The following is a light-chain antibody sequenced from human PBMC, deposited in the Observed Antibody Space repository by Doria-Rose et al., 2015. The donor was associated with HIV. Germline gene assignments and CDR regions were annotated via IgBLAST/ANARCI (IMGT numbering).Light chain of an antibody. V-gene: IGLV1-51*01. J-gene: IGLJ2*01. Sequence: SAAPGQKVTVSCSGSTSTIGSNFVPWYQQLPGTAPKLLIYDNNKRPSGIPDRFSGSKSGTSATLGITGLQTGDEADYYCGTWDTSLSAVVFGGGTKLTVL. CDR1: TSTIGSNF. CDR3: GTWDTSLSAVV. CDR2: DNN.